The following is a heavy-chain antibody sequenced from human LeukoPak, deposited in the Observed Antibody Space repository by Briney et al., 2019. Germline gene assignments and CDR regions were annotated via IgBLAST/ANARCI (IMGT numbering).Heavy chain of an antibody. J-gene: IGHJ3*02. CDR2: ISGSGGST. Sequence: SGGSLRLSCAASGFTFSSYAMSWVRQAPGKGLEWVSAISGSGGSTYYADSVKGRFTISRDNSKNTLYLQMNSLRAEDTAVYYCAKPVVAWDASLDAFDIWGQGTMVTVSS. V-gene: IGHV3-23*01. CDR1: GFTFSSYA. D-gene: IGHD1-26*01. CDR3: AKPVVAWDASLDAFDI.